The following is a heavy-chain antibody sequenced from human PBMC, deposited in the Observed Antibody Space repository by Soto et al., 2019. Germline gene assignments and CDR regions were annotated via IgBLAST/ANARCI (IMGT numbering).Heavy chain of an antibody. D-gene: IGHD2-15*01. CDR3: AKETYSGPLDY. J-gene: IGHJ4*02. V-gene: IGHV3-30*18. CDR2: ISYDGSNK. CDR1: GFTFSSYV. Sequence: GGSLRLSCAASGFTFSSYVMHWVRQAPGKGLEWVAVISYDGSNKYYADSVKGRFTISRDNSKNTLYLQMNSLRAEDTAVYYCAKETYSGPLDYWGQGTLVTVSS.